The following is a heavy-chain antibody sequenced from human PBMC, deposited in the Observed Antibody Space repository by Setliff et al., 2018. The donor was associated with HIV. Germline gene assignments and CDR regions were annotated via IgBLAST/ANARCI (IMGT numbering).Heavy chain of an antibody. CDR1: GYTFTGYY. D-gene: IGHD3-22*01. CDR2: INPSGGSA. V-gene: IGHV1-46*01. CDR3: GRGLGDTSGYYALDH. J-gene: IGHJ4*02. Sequence: ASVKVSCKASGYTFTGYYMHWVRQAPGQGLEWMGRINPSGGSASFAEKFKGRATLTRDTSTTTIFLQLSRLRSEDTAVYYCGRGLGDTSGYYALDHWGQGTLVTVSS.